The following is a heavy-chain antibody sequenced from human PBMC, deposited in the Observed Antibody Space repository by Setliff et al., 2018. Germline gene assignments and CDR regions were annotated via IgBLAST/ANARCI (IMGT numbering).Heavy chain of an antibody. D-gene: IGHD3-3*01. CDR1: AYTFTSYA. CDR2: INTNTGNP. Sequence: ASVKVSCKASAYTFTSYAMNWVRQAPGQGLEWMGWINTNTGNPTYAQGFTGRFVFSLDTSVSTAYLQISSLKAEDTAVYYCASAKPHFGVVIRSPPDYWGQGTLVTVSS. V-gene: IGHV7-4-1*02. CDR3: ASAKPHFGVVIRSPPDY. J-gene: IGHJ4*02.